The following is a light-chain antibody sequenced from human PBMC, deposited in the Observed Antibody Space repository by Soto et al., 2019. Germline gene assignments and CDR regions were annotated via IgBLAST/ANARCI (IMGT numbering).Light chain of an antibody. J-gene: IGKJ2*01. Sequence: ETVLTQSPATLSVSPGERATLSCRASQSVSSNLAWYQQKPGQAPRLLIYGASTRATGIPARFSGSGSGTESTLTISSLQSEDFALYYCQQYNDWPPYTFGQGTKLEIK. CDR2: GAS. CDR1: QSVSSN. V-gene: IGKV3-15*01. CDR3: QQYNDWPPYT.